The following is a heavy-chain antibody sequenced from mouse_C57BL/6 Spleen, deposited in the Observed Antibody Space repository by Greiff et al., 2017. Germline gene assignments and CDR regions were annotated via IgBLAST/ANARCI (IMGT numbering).Heavy chain of an antibody. CDR1: GFTFSNYW. CDR2: IRLKSDNYAT. J-gene: IGHJ3*01. D-gene: IGHD1-1*01. Sequence: EVKLEESGGGLVQPGGSMKLSCVASGFTFSNYWMNWVRQSPEKGLEWVAQIRLKSDNYATHYAESVTGRFTISRDDSKSSVYLQMNNLRAEDTGIYYCTGPYYYGSSPFAYWGQGTLVTVSA. V-gene: IGHV6-3*01. CDR3: TGPYYYGSSPFAY.